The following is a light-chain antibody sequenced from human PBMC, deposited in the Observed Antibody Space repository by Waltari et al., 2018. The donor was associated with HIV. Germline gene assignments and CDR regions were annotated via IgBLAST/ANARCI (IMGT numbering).Light chain of an antibody. CDR1: SSNIVNNY. CDR3: GTWDSSLSAWV. V-gene: IGLV1-51*01. Sequence: QSVLTQPPSVSAAPGQKVTISCSGSSSNIVNNYVSWYQQLPGTAPKLLIYDNNNRPSGIPDRFSGSESGTSATLGITGLQTGDEADYYCGTWDSSLSAWVFGGGTKLTVL. J-gene: IGLJ3*02. CDR2: DNN.